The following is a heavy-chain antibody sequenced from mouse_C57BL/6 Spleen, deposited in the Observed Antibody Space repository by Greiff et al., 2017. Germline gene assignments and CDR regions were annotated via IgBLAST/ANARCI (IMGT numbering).Heavy chain of an antibody. CDR2: INPNYGTT. D-gene: IGHD2-2*01. J-gene: IGHJ4*01. Sequence: EVQLQQSGPELVKPGASVKISCKASGYSFTDYNMNWVKQSNGKSLEWIGVINPNYGTTSYNQKFKGKATLTVDQSSSTAYMQLNSLTSAESAVYYGARGAVTTTSGYAMDYWGQGTSVTVSS. CDR1: GYSFTDYN. V-gene: IGHV1-39*01. CDR3: ARGAVTTTSGYAMDY.